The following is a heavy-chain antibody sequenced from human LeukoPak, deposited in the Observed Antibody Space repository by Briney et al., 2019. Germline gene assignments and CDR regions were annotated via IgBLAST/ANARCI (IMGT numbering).Heavy chain of an antibody. D-gene: IGHD2-2*01. Sequence: GGSLRLSCAASGFTFSSYAMSWVRQAPGKGLEWVSAISGSGGSTYYADSVKGRFTISRDNSKNTLYLQMNSLRAEDTAVYYCARSVESAGAAADYWGQGTLVTVSS. V-gene: IGHV3-23*01. CDR3: ARSVESAGAAADY. CDR1: GFTFSSYA. J-gene: IGHJ4*02. CDR2: ISGSGGST.